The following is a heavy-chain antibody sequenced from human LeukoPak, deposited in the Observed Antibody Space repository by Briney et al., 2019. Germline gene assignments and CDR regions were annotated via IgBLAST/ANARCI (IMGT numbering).Heavy chain of an antibody. CDR1: GATFSSYP. J-gene: IGHJ4*02. CDR3: ARDRYDSSGYYYEFDY. D-gene: IGHD3-22*01. CDR2: TIPIFGIA. Sequence: ASVKVSCKAPGATFSSYPIGWFHKAPEQGFKWMERTIPIFGIANYAQKFQGRVTITADKSTSTAYMELSSLRSEDTAVYYCARDRYDSSGYYYEFDYWGQGTLVTVSS. V-gene: IGHV1-69*04.